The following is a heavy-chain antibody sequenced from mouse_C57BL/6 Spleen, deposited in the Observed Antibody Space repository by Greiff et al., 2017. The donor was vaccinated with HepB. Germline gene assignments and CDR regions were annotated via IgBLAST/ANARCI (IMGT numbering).Heavy chain of an antibody. Sequence: QVQLQQPGAELVRPGSSVKLSCKASGYTFTSYWMDWVKQRPGQGLEWIGNIYPSDSETHYNQKFKDKATLTVDKSSSTAYMQLSSLTSEDSAVYYCARSPITTVVESYYFDYWGQGTTLTVSS. CDR2: IYPSDSET. D-gene: IGHD1-1*01. CDR1: GYTFTSYW. V-gene: IGHV1-61*01. CDR3: ARSPITTVVESYYFDY. J-gene: IGHJ2*01.